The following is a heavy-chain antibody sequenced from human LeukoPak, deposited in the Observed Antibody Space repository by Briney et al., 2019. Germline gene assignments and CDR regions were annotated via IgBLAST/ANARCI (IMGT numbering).Heavy chain of an antibody. CDR1: GGSINSSGYY. Sequence: SETLSLTCTVSGGSINSSGYYWGWIRQPPGKGLEWIGSHYYSGSTYYNPSLKSRVIISVDTSKNQFSLKLNSVTAADTAVYYCARHRAGYHVDSWGQGTLVTVSS. V-gene: IGHV4-39*01. D-gene: IGHD3-9*01. CDR2: HYYSGST. J-gene: IGHJ4*02. CDR3: ARHRAGYHVDS.